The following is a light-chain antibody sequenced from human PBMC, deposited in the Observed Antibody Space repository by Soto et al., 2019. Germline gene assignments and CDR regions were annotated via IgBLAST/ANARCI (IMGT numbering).Light chain of an antibody. Sequence: QSVLTHPAAVSGSPGQSIIISCSGTSSDVGGHAYVSWYHHLPGNPPKLTIFEVSRRPSGVSNRFSASKSGNTVSLTISGLQAEDEADYYCFSHSYSNTFYVFGSGNKVAVL. CDR2: EVS. V-gene: IGLV2-14*01. CDR3: FSHSYSNTFYV. CDR1: SSDVGGHAY. J-gene: IGLJ1*01.